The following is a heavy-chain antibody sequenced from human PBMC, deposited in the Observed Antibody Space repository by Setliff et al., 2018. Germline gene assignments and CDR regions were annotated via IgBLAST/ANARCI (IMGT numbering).Heavy chain of an antibody. CDR3: ARSINGYQQRYDI. D-gene: IGHD3-22*01. CDR1: GFFFRSYE. V-gene: IGHV3-48*03. CDR2: INSGGTKI. Sequence: PGGSLRLSCAASGFFFRSYEMNWVRQTPGKGLEWVSYINSGGTKIYCADSVEGRFTISRDNGKNSLFLQMNSVRGEDTAIYYCARSINGYQQRYDIWGQGALVTVSS. J-gene: IGHJ4*02.